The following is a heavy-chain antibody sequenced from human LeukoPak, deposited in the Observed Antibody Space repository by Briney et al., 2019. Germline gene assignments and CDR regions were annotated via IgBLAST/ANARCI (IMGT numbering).Heavy chain of an antibody. CDR3: ARTTEGGYTYGYFYYYYMDV. Sequence: SETLSLTCTVSGYSISSGYYWSWIRQPPGKGLEWIGEINHSGSTNYNPSLKSRVTISVDTSKNQFSLKLTSVTAADTAVYYCARTTEGGYTYGYFYYYYMDVWGKGTTVAISS. V-gene: IGHV4-38-2*02. CDR2: INHSGST. D-gene: IGHD5-18*01. J-gene: IGHJ6*03. CDR1: GYSISSGYY.